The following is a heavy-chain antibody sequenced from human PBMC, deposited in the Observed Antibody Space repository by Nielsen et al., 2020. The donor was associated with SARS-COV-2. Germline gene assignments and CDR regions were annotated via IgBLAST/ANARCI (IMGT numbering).Heavy chain of an antibody. J-gene: IGHJ4*02. Sequence: ASVNVSCKASGYTFTGYYIHWVRQAPGQGLEWMGWINPNTGNTKYAQKFQDWVTMTRDTSINTAYIELSRLRSDDMAVYFCARRGHDNSGYYWDYWGQGTLVTVSS. CDR3: ARRGHDNSGYYWDY. CDR1: GYTFTGYY. D-gene: IGHD3-22*01. V-gene: IGHV1-2*04. CDR2: INPNTGNT.